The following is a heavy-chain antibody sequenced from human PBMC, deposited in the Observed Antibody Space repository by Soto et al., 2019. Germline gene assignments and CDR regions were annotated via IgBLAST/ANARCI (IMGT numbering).Heavy chain of an antibody. J-gene: IGHJ6*02. D-gene: IGHD3-10*01. Sequence: QVQLVQSGAEVKKPGSSVKVSCKASGGTFSSYAISWVRQAPGQGLEWMGGIIPIFGTANYAQKFQGRVTITADESTSTAYMELSSLRSEDTAVYYCARDSYDLDGFGDLINGVDVWGQGTTVTVSS. CDR3: ARDSYDLDGFGDLINGVDV. CDR2: IIPIFGTA. V-gene: IGHV1-69*01. CDR1: GGTFSSYA.